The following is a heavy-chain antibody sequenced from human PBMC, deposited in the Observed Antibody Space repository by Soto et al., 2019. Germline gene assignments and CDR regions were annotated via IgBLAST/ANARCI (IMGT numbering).Heavy chain of an antibody. CDR1: GFTFSSYA. CDR3: AKALRSDYNSGYYGRFDP. Sequence: EVQLLESGGGLVQPGGSLRLSCAASGFTFSSYAMSWVRQAPGKGLGWVSSINPSGVATSYADSVKGRFTISRDNSKNTLYLQLSSLGADDTALYFCAKALRSDYNSGYYGRFDPRGQGTLVTVSS. J-gene: IGHJ5*02. D-gene: IGHD3-22*01. CDR2: INPSGVAT. V-gene: IGHV3-23*01.